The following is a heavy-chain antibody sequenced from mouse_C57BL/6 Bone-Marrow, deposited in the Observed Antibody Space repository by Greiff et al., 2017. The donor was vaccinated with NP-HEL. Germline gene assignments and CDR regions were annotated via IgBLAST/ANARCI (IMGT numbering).Heavy chain of an antibody. CDR1: GYTFTSYW. J-gene: IGHJ3*01. Sequence: QVQLQQPGAELVMPGASVKLSCKASGYTFTSYWMHWVKQRPGQGLEWIGEIDPSDSYTNYNQKFKGKSTLTVDKSSSTAYMQLSSLTSEDSAVYYCAREKFYDYDGTWAYWGQGTLVTVSA. V-gene: IGHV1-69*01. CDR3: AREKFYDYDGTWAY. CDR2: IDPSDSYT. D-gene: IGHD2-4*01.